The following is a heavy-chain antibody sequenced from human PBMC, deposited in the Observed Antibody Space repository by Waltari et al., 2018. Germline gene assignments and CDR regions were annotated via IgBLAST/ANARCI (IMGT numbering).Heavy chain of an antibody. CDR2: INPNSGGT. CDR1: GYTFTGYY. CDR3: ARVAGTQTFRKSVYYGMDV. V-gene: IGHV1-2*02. D-gene: IGHD1-7*01. Sequence: QVQLVQSGAEVKKPGASVKVSCKASGYTFTGYYMHWVRQAPGQGLEWMGWINPNSGGTNYAQKFQGRVTMTRDTSISTAYMELSRLRSDDTAVYYCARVAGTQTFRKSVYYGMDVWGQGTTVTVSS. J-gene: IGHJ6*02.